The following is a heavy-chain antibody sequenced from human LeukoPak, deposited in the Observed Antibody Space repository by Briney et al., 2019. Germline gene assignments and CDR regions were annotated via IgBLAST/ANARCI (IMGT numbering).Heavy chain of an antibody. V-gene: IGHV4-61*02. D-gene: IGHD3-10*01. CDR3: ARDGFGEFLESGGMDV. CDR1: GGSISSGSYY. CDR2: IYTSGST. J-gene: IGHJ6*02. Sequence: SQTLSLTCTVSGGSISSGSYYWSWIRQPAGKGLEWLGRIYTSGSTNYNPSLKSRVTISVDTSKNQFSLKLSSVTAADTAVYYCARDGFGEFLESGGMDVWGQGTTVTVSS.